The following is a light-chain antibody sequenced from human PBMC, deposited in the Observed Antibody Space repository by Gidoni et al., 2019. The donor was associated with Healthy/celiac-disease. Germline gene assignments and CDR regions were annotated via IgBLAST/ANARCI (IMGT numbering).Light chain of an antibody. Sequence: LLPQSPAPLSLSPGERATLACRASQSVSSSYLAWYQQKPGQAPRLLIYGASSRATGIPDRFSGSGSGTDFTLTISRLEPEDFAVYYCQQYGSSLLFTFGPGTKVDIK. CDR1: QSVSSSY. J-gene: IGKJ3*01. V-gene: IGKV3-20*01. CDR3: QQYGSSLLFT. CDR2: GAS.